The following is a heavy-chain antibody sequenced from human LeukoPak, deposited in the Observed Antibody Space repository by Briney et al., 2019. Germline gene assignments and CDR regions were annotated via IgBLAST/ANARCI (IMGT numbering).Heavy chain of an antibody. Sequence: ETLSLTCAVYGGSFSGYYWSWVRQAPGKGLVWVSVITGGGGNTYYADSVKGRFTISRDNSKNTLYLQMNSLRAEDTAIYFCAKGQVEYCSSSRCYPFDDWGQGTLVTVSS. V-gene: IGHV3-23*01. CDR1: GGSFSGYY. J-gene: IGHJ4*02. CDR3: AKGQVEYCSSSRCYPFDD. CDR2: ITGGGGNT. D-gene: IGHD2-15*01.